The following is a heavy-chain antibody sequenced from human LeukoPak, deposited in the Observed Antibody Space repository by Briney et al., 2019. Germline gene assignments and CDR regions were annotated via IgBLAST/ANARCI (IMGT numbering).Heavy chain of an antibody. V-gene: IGHV3-21*01. Sequence: GGSLRLSCAASGFTFSSYSMNWVRQAPGKGLEWVSSVSSSSSYIYYADSVKGRFTISRDSAKNSLYLQMNSLRAEDTAVYYCARGLARFSAEYFQHWGQGTLVTVSS. D-gene: IGHD6-19*01. CDR2: VSSSSSYI. J-gene: IGHJ1*01. CDR3: ARGLARFSAEYFQH. CDR1: GFTFSSYS.